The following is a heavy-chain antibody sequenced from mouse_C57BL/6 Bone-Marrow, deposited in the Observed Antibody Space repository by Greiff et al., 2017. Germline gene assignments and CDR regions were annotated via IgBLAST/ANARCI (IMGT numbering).Heavy chain of an antibody. CDR1: GFNIKDDY. J-gene: IGHJ2*01. CDR3: SSFGGNYFDF. Sequence: EVQLQESGAELVRPGASVKLSCTASGFNIKDDYIHWVKQRPEQGLEWIGWIDPEIGDTEYASKFQGKATITSDTSSNTAYLQLSSLSSEDTAVYYCSSFGGNYFDFWGQGTPPTVAS. D-gene: IGHD1-1*02. CDR2: IDPEIGDT. V-gene: IGHV14-4*01.